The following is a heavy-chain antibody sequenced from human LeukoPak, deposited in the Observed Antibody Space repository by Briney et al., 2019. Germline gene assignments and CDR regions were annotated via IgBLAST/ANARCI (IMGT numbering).Heavy chain of an antibody. J-gene: IGHJ6*02. Sequence: PSETLSLTCSVSDGSINSYYWNWIRRPPGKGLEWIGYIYCNGNTNYSPSLKSRVTMSVDTSKNLFSLKVSSVTAADTAVYYCARGRSNYYGMDVWGQGTRSPSP. V-gene: IGHV4-59*01. D-gene: IGHD1-26*01. CDR1: DGSINSYY. CDR2: IYCNGNT. CDR3: ARGRSNYYGMDV.